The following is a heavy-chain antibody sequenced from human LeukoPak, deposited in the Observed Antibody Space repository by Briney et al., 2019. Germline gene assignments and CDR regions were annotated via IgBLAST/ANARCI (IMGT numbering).Heavy chain of an antibody. CDR1: GASISSFY. CDR2: VFTRGNN. V-gene: IGHV4-4*07. CDR3: ARVGDSATYFDY. D-gene: IGHD2-21*02. Sequence: SETLSLTCTVSGASISSFYWSWIRQPAGKGLEWLGRVFTRGNNNSTPSLKSRVIMSGDRSKNQFSLKLSSVTAADTAVYYCARVGDSATYFDYWGQGTLVTVSS. J-gene: IGHJ4*02.